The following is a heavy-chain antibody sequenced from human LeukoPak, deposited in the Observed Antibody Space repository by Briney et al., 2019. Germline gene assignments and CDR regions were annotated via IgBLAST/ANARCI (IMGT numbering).Heavy chain of an antibody. J-gene: IGHJ3*02. Sequence: SETLSRTCTVSGGSISSSSYYWGWIRQPPGKGLGWIGSIYYSRSTYYHRSLKSRVTISVDPSKNQFSLKLSSVTAADTAVYYCARGDYDILTGWDAFDIWGPGTTVTGSS. CDR3: ARGDYDILTGWDAFDI. CDR2: IYYSRST. CDR1: GGSISSSSYY. D-gene: IGHD3-9*01. V-gene: IGHV4-39*07.